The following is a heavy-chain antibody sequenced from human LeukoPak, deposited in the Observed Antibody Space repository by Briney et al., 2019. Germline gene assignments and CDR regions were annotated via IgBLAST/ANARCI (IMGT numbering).Heavy chain of an antibody. CDR3: VRVCGAPAFNYYGIDV. CDR2: MHHSGRT. V-gene: IGHV4-31*03. CDR1: GASITSESYF. Sequence: ASETLSLTCNVSGASITSESYFWSWMRHHPGKGLEWIGYMHHSGRTYYNASLKSRVTISVDTSKNQFSLKVNSVTAADTAVYYCVRVCGAPAFNYYGIDVWGQGTTVTVSS. D-gene: IGHD3-3*01. J-gene: IGHJ6*02.